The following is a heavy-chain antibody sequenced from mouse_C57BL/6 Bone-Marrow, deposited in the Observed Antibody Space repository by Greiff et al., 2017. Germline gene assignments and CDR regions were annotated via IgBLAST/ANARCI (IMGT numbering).Heavy chain of an antibody. Sequence: EVQGVESGGGLVQPKGSLKLSCAASGFCFNTYAMNWVRQAPGTGLEWVARIRSKSNNYATYYADSVKDRFTISRDDTEIMLYLLMNKLKTEDTAVSDGVRHGGGTVSFDYWGQGTTLTVSS. CDR3: VRHGGGTVSFDY. V-gene: IGHV10-1*01. D-gene: IGHD4-1*01. CDR2: IRSKSNNYAT. J-gene: IGHJ2*01. CDR1: GFCFNTYA.